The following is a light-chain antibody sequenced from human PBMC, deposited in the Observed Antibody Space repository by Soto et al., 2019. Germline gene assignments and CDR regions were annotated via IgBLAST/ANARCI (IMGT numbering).Light chain of an antibody. CDR1: SSDVGGSNY. Sequence: QSVLTQPPSASGSPGQSVTISCTGTSSDVGGSNYVSWYQQHPGKAPKLMIYEVSKRPSGVPDRFSGSKSGNTASLTVSGLQAEDEADYYCSSYAGSNIDVVFGGGTKLTVL. CDR2: EVS. CDR3: SSYAGSNIDVV. J-gene: IGLJ2*01. V-gene: IGLV2-8*01.